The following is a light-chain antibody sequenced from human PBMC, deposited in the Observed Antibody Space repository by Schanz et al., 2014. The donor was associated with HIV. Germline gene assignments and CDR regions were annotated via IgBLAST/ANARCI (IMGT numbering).Light chain of an antibody. J-gene: IGLJ2*01. CDR1: SGDVGSYNY. CDR3: SSYTSSSTLV. CDR2: DVS. Sequence: QSALTQPASVSGSPGQSISISCTGTSGDVGSYNYVSWYQQHPGKAPKLMIYDVSRRPSGVSTRFSGSKSGDTASLTISGLQAEDEADYYCSSYTSSSTLVFGGGTKLTVL. V-gene: IGLV2-14*03.